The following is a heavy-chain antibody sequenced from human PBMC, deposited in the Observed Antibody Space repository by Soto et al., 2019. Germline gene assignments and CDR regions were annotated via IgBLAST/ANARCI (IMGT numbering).Heavy chain of an antibody. Sequence: EVQLLESGGGLVQPGGSLRLSCAASGFSFSSYDMSWVRQAPGKGLEWVSAISGSGGSTYYADSVKGRFTISRDNSKKTVYLQMNSLRPEDTAVYYCGGFCTNGVCYNAGFDWGQGTLVTVSS. CDR1: GFSFSSYD. V-gene: IGHV3-23*01. J-gene: IGHJ4*02. CDR3: GGFCTNGVCYNAGFD. CDR2: ISGSGGST. D-gene: IGHD2-8*01.